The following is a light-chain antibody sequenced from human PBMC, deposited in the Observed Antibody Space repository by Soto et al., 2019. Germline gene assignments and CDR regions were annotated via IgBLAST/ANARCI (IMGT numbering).Light chain of an antibody. Sequence: SSELTQPPSVSVSPGQTARITCSGDVLPKEYAYWYQQKPGQAPVLLIYKDSQRPSGIPERFSGSSSGTTVTLTISGVQAEDEADYYCQSGDSSGSYTVFGGGTQLTVL. CDR2: KDS. V-gene: IGLV3-25*03. CDR3: QSGDSSGSYTV. CDR1: VLPKEY. J-gene: IGLJ7*01.